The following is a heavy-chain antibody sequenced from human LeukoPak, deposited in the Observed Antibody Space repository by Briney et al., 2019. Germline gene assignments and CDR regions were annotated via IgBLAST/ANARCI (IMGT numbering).Heavy chain of an antibody. J-gene: IGHJ4*02. Sequence: SETLSLTCTVSGGFIGSSSYYWGWIRQPPGKGLEWIGSIYYSGRTYYSPSLKSRVTISIDTSKNQFSLKLTSVTAADTAVYYCARWAPMVRGVPFDYWGQGTLVTVSS. D-gene: IGHD3-10*01. V-gene: IGHV4-39*07. CDR1: GGFIGSSSYY. CDR2: IYYSGRT. CDR3: ARWAPMVRGVPFDY.